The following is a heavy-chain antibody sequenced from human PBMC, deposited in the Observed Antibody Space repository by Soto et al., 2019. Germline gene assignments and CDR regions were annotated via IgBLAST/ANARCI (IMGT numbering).Heavy chain of an antibody. CDR3: ARGWESAFDI. Sequence: QVELVESGGGVVQPGRSLRLSCAASGFTFSRYGMHWVRQAPGKGMEWVAVSWYDGSDKTYADSVKGRFTISRDSSKNTLYLQLNSLGAEATAVYYCARGWESAFDILGQGTLVTGSS. CDR1: GFTFSRYG. J-gene: IGHJ3*02. V-gene: IGHV3-33*01. CDR2: SWYDGSDK. D-gene: IGHD3-16*01.